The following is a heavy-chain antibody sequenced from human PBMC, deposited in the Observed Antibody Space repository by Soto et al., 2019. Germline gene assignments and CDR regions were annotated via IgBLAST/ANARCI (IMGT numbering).Heavy chain of an antibody. CDR3: ARFTGWAYYYGMDV. J-gene: IGHJ6*02. CDR1: GGTFSSYA. D-gene: IGHD1-26*01. Sequence: SVKVSCKATGGTFSSYAISWVRQAPGQGLEWMGGIIPIFGTANYAQKFQGRVTITADESTSTAYMELSSLRSEDTAVYYCARFTGWAYYYGMDVWGQGTTVTVSS. V-gene: IGHV1-69*13. CDR2: IIPIFGTA.